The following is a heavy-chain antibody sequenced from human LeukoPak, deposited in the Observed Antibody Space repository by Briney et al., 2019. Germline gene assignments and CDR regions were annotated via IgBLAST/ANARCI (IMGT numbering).Heavy chain of an antibody. CDR2: TYYRSKWYN. D-gene: IGHD6-13*01. CDR1: GDSVSSNSAA. J-gene: IGHJ6*02. V-gene: IGHV6-1*01. Sequence: SQTLSLTCAISGDSVSSNSAAWNWIRQSPSRGLEWLGRTYYRSKWYNDYAVSVKSRITINPDTSKNQFSLQLNSVTPEDTAVYYCARGYSSSKNAPSYYGMDVWGQGTTVTVSS. CDR3: ARGYSSSKNAPSYYGMDV.